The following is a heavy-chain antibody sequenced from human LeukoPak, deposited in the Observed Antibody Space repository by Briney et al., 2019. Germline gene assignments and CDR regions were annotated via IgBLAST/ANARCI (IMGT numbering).Heavy chain of an antibody. D-gene: IGHD6-19*01. CDR2: IYTSGST. V-gene: IGHV4-61*02. J-gene: IGHJ6*02. CDR3: ARGGAVAGYGMDV. CDR1: AGSMSSGSYY. Sequence: PSQTLSLTCTVSAGSMSSGSYYWSWIRQPAGKGLAWIGRIYTSGSTNYNPSLKSRVTISVDTSKNQFSLKLSSVTAADTAVYYCARGGAVAGYGMDVWGQATTVTVSS.